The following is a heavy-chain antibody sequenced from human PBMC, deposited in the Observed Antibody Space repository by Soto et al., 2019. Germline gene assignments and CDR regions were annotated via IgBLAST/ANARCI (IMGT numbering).Heavy chain of an antibody. CDR2: ISSSSGST. CDR3: SNSAINMVRGVINV. D-gene: IGHD3-10*01. CDR1: GFTFSSYA. J-gene: IGHJ4*02. V-gene: IGHV3-23*01. Sequence: EVQLLESGGGLVQPGGSLRLSCAASGFTFSSYAMSWVRQAPGKGLEWVSSISSSSGSTYYADSVKGRFTISRDNSKNTLYLQMNRLRADGTAVSNWSNSAINMVRGVINVWGQGTLVTVSS.